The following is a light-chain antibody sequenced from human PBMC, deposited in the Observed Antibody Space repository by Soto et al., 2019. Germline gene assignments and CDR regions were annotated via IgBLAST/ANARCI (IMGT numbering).Light chain of an antibody. J-gene: IGKJ2*01. CDR3: QQYGSSPYT. CDR2: GAF. CDR1: QSVSNNY. Sequence: EIVLTQSPGTLSLSPGERATLPCRASQSVSNNYLAWYQQRPGQAPSLLIYGAFSRANGIPDRFSGSGSGTDFTLTISRLEPEDSAVYYCQQYGSSPYTFGQGTKLEIK. V-gene: IGKV3-20*01.